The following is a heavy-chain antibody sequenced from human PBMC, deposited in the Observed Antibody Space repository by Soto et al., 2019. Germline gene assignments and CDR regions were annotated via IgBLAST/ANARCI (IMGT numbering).Heavy chain of an antibody. CDR2: VTSDGSNK. D-gene: IGHD3-22*01. V-gene: IGHV3-30-3*01. Sequence: QVQLVESGGGVVQPGRSLRLSCAASGFTFSTYALHWVRQTPGKGLEWVSTVTSDGSNKYHADSVEGRFTIARDDSKNTLYLQLNSLRAEDTAVYYCWRITLKPSVDNFDFWGEGTMVTDSS. CDR1: GFTFSTYA. CDR3: WRITLKPSVDNFDF. J-gene: IGHJ3*01.